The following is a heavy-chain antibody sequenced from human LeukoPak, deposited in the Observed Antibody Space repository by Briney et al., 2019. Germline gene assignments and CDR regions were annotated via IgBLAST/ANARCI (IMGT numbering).Heavy chain of an antibody. CDR3: ARDLGGYDMSYFDY. Sequence: GRSLRLSCAASGFTFSSYAMHWVRQAPGKELEWVAVISYDGSNKYYADSVKGRFTISRDNSKNTLYLQMNSLRAEDTAVYYCARDLGGYDMSYFDYWGQGTLVTVSS. CDR2: ISYDGSNK. V-gene: IGHV3-30-3*01. CDR1: GFTFSSYA. D-gene: IGHD5-12*01. J-gene: IGHJ4*02.